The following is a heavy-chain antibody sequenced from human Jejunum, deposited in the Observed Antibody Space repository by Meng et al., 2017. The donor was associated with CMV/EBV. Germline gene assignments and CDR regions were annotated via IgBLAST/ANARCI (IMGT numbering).Heavy chain of an antibody. J-gene: IGHJ5*02. D-gene: IGHD3-16*01. Sequence: QGQLEESGPGLVRSSGTLSLTCSVSGGPISGYYWSWVRQPAGKRLEWIGRFHPGGTTNYNPSLENRITVSVDSSKNQFFLKLTSVTAADTAIYYCARECVGEAYDCQWNYWFDPWGRGTLVTVSS. CDR2: FHPGGTT. CDR1: GGPISGYY. V-gene: IGHV4-4*07. CDR3: ARECVGEAYDCQWNYWFDP.